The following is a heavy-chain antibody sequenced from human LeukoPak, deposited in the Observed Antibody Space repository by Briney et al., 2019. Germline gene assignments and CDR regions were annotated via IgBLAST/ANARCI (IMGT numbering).Heavy chain of an antibody. Sequence: SETLSLTCTVSGGSISSYYWSWIRQPPGKGLEWIGYIYYSGSTNYNPSLKSRVTISVDTSKNQFSLKLSSVTAADTAVYYCARILRYDSTGYYHGGYFDYWGQGTLVTVSS. CDR1: GGSISSYY. CDR2: IYYSGST. J-gene: IGHJ4*02. D-gene: IGHD3-22*01. CDR3: ARILRYDSTGYYHGGYFDY. V-gene: IGHV4-59*01.